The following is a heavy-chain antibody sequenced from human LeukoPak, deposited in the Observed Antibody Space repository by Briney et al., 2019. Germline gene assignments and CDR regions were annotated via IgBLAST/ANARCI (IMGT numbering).Heavy chain of an antibody. J-gene: IGHJ6*03. CDR2: IYTSGST. D-gene: IGHD5-18*01. CDR1: GGSINSYY. Sequence: SETLSLTCTVSGGSINSYYWSWIRQPAGKGLEWIGRIYTSGSTNYNPSLKSRVTISVDKSKNRFSLKLSSVTAADTAVYYCARYVDTAMVTGYYYMDVWGKGTTVTVSS. V-gene: IGHV4-4*07. CDR3: ARYVDTAMVTGYYYMDV.